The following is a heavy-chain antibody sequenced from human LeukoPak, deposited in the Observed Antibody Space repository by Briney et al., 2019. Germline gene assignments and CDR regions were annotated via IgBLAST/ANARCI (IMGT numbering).Heavy chain of an antibody. CDR1: GFTFSDYW. CDR2: KKQDGSET. V-gene: IGHV3-7*01. D-gene: IGHD5-18*01. CDR3: ARDLSGVAGYTYGRGIDY. Sequence: GGSLRLSCAASGFTFSDYWMSWVRQAPGKGLEWVANKKQDGSETYYVDSVKGRFTISRDNAKTSLYLQMNSLRAEDTAVYYCARDLSGVAGYTYGRGIDYWGQGTLVTVSS. J-gene: IGHJ4*02.